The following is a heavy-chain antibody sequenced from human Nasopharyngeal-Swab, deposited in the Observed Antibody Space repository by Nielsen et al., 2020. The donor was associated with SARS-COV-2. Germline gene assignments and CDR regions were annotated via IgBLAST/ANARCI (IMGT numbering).Heavy chain of an antibody. CDR3: ARDRSSSGWYEVDY. D-gene: IGHD6-19*01. J-gene: IGHJ4*02. CDR2: ISSSSSYI. Sequence: GGSLRLSCAASGFTFSSYSMNWVRQAPGKGLEWVSSISSSSSYIYYADSVKGRFTISRDNAKNSLYLQMNSLRAEDTAVYYCARDRSSSGWYEVDYWGQGTLVTVPS. CDR1: GFTFSSYS. V-gene: IGHV3-21*01.